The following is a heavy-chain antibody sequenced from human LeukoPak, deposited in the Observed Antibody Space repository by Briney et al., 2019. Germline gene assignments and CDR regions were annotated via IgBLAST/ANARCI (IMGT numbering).Heavy chain of an antibody. D-gene: IGHD2-2*01. J-gene: IGHJ6*02. CDR3: ARDMSAAERAMDV. CDR2: IHTSSTFT. Sequence: GGSLRLSCAASGFFFSDYHMSWVRQAPGKGLEWISFIHTSSTFTYYADSVKGRFTISRDDAKNSLFLQMNSLRADDTAVYYCARDMSAAERAMDVWGQGTTVTVSS. CDR1: GFFFSDYH. V-gene: IGHV3-11*05.